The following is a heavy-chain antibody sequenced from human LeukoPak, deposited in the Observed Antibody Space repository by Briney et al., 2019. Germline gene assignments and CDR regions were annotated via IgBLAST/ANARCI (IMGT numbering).Heavy chain of an antibody. CDR2: ISWDGGST. Sequence: GGSLRLSCAASGFTFDDYAMHWVRQAPGKGLEWVSLISWDGGSTYYADSVKGRFTISRDNSKNSLYLQMNSLRAEDTALYYCAKDISGKDILTGYYNHYYYYGMDVWGQGTTVTVSS. J-gene: IGHJ6*02. CDR3: AKDISGKDILTGYYNHYYYYGMDV. CDR1: GFTFDDYA. V-gene: IGHV3-43D*03. D-gene: IGHD3-9*01.